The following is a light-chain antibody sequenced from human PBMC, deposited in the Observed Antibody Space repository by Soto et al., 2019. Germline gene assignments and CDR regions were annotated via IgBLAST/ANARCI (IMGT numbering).Light chain of an antibody. V-gene: IGKV1-9*01. CDR2: AAS. CDR1: QGISSY. CDR3: QQLNSYLWT. J-gene: IGKJ1*01. Sequence: DLQLTQSPSFLSASVGDRVTITCRAIQGISSYLAWYQQKPGKAPKLLIYAASTLQSGVPSRFSGSGSGTEFTLTISSLQPEDFATYYCQQLNSYLWTFGQGTKVEIK.